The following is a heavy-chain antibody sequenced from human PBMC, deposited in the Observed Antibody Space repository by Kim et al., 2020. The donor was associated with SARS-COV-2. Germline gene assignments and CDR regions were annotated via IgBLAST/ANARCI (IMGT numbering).Heavy chain of an antibody. V-gene: IGHV1-24*01. D-gene: IGHD3-3*01. Sequence: ASVKVSCKVSGYTLTELSMHWVRQAPGKGLEWMGGFDPEDGETIYAQKFQGRVTMTEDTSTDTAYMELSSLRSEDTAVYYCATGYRYVLRFLEWFRGYYGMDVWGQGTTVTVSS. CDR3: ATGYRYVLRFLEWFRGYYGMDV. CDR1: GYTLTELS. J-gene: IGHJ6*02. CDR2: FDPEDGET.